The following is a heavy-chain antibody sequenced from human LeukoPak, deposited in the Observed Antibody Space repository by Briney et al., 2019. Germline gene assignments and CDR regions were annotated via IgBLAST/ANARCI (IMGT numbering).Heavy chain of an antibody. CDR3: ARSRGNDILTGYPAADY. Sequence: SVKVSCKASGGTFSSYAISWVRQAPGQGLEWMGGIIPIFGTANYAQKFQGRVTITADESTSTAYMELSSLRSEDTAVYYCARSRGNDILTGYPAADYWGQGTLVTASS. J-gene: IGHJ4*02. CDR2: IIPIFGTA. D-gene: IGHD3-9*01. CDR1: GGTFSSYA. V-gene: IGHV1-69*01.